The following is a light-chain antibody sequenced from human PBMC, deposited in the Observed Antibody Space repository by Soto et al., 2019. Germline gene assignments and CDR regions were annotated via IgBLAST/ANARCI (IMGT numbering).Light chain of an antibody. CDR1: QSISNF. CDR3: QQSHSTPPT. J-gene: IGKJ1*01. V-gene: IGKV1-39*01. Sequence: DIQMTQYPSSLSASVGDRVTITCRASQSISNFLNWYQQRQGQVPKLLIYAASTLHTGVPSRFSGSGSGTDFTLTITSLQPEDFATYYCQQSHSTPPTFGQGTKVDIK. CDR2: AAS.